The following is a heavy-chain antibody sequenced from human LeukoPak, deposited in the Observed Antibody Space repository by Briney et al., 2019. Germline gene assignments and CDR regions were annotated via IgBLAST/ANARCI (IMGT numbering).Heavy chain of an antibody. CDR1: GFTVSSNY. CDR2: IYSGGST. J-gene: IGHJ4*02. Sequence: AGGSLRLSCAASGFTVSSNYMSWVRQAPGKGLEWVSVIYSGGSTYYADSVKGRFTISRDNSKNTLYLQMNSLRAEDTAVYYCARDGYGGEYYFDYWGQGTLVTVSS. D-gene: IGHD4-17*01. V-gene: IGHV3-66*01. CDR3: ARDGYGGEYYFDY.